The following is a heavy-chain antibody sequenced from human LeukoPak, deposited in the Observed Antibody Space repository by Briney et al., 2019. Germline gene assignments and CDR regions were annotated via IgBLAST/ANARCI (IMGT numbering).Heavy chain of an antibody. CDR2: INPSGGST. J-gene: IGHJ6*03. CDR1: GYTFTSYY. V-gene: IGHV1-46*01. Sequence: ASVKVSCKASGYTFTSYYMHWVRQAPGQGLEWMGIINPSGGSTSYAQKFQGRVTITADESTSTAYMELSSLRSEDTAVYYCARTIVVVPAATPGYYYMDVWGKGTTVTVSS. D-gene: IGHD2-2*01. CDR3: ARTIVVVPAATPGYYYMDV.